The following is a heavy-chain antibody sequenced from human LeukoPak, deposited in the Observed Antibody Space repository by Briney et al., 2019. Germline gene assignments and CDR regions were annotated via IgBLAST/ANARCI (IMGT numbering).Heavy chain of an antibody. J-gene: IGHJ4*02. Sequence: PGGSLRLPCAVSGFTFSNYEMNGVRQAPGKGLEGGSYIPSSGSTIYYADSVKGRFTISRDNAKNSLYLQMNSLRAEDTAVYYCARRLSIVGANFFDYWGQGTLVTVSS. CDR1: GFTFSNYE. CDR3: ARRLSIVGANFFDY. CDR2: IPSSGSTI. D-gene: IGHD1-26*01. V-gene: IGHV3-48*03.